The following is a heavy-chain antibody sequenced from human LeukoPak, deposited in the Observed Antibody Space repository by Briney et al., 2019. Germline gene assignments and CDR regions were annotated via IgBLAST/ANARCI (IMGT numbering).Heavy chain of an antibody. V-gene: IGHV1-69*01. CDR2: IIPIFGTA. J-gene: IGHJ3*02. Sequence: SVKVSCKASGGTFSSYAISWVRQAPGQGLEWMGGIIPIFGTANYAQKFQGRVTITADESTSTAYMELSRLRSDDTAVYYCARDDRGDAFDIWGQGTMVTVSS. CDR1: GGTFSSYA. CDR3: ARDDRGDAFDI. D-gene: IGHD3-22*01.